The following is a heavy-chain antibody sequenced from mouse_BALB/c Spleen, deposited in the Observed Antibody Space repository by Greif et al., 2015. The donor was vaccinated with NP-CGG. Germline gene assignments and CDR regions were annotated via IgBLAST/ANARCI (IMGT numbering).Heavy chain of an antibody. CDR1: GFTFSSFG. Sequence: EVMLVESGRGLVQPGGSRKLSCAASGFTFSSFGMHWVRQAPEKGLEWVAYISSGSSTIYYADTVKGRFTISRDNPKNTLFLQMTSLRSEDTAMYYCARLFDYWGQGTTLTVSS. J-gene: IGHJ2*01. V-gene: IGHV5-17*02. CDR3: ARLFDY. CDR2: ISSGSSTI.